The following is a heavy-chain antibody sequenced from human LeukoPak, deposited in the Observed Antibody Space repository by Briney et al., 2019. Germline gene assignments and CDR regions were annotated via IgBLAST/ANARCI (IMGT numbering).Heavy chain of an antibody. Sequence: PEGSLRLSCAASVYTFNDYAMHWVRQAPWKGLEWLLGISWNSGSIGYADSVKGRFTISRDNAKNSLYLQMNSLRAEDTALYYCAKGYSSNDYYDSSGFPGFDYWGQGTLVTVSS. V-gene: IGHV3-9*01. CDR3: AKGYSSNDYYDSSGFPGFDY. D-gene: IGHD3-22*01. CDR1: VYTFNDYA. CDR2: ISWNSGSI. J-gene: IGHJ4*02.